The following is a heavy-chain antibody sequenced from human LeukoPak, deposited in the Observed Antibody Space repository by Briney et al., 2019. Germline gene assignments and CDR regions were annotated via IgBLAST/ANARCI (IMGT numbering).Heavy chain of an antibody. CDR2: INSDGSST. V-gene: IGHV3-74*01. J-gene: IGHJ6*02. CDR3: ARGIYSSGWSLNYGMDV. D-gene: IGHD6-19*01. CDR1: GFTFSSYW. Sequence: GGSLRLSCAASGFTFSSYWMHWVRQAPGKGLVWVSRINSDGSSTSYADSVKGRFTISRDNAKNTLYLQMNSLRAEDTAVYYCARGIYSSGWSLNYGMDVWGQGTTVTVSS.